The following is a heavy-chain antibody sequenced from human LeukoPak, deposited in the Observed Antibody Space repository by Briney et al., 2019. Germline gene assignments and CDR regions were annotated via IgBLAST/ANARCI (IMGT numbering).Heavy chain of an antibody. CDR3: ARGSITMVRGVIPNWFDP. CDR1: GGSISSYY. D-gene: IGHD3-10*01. Sequence: PSETLSLTCTVSGGSISSYYWSWIRQPPGKGLEWIGYIYYSGSTNYNPSLKSRVTISVDTSKNQFSLKLSSVTAADTAVYYCARGSITMVRGVIPNWFDPWGQGTLVTVSS. J-gene: IGHJ5*02. CDR2: IYYSGST. V-gene: IGHV4-59*01.